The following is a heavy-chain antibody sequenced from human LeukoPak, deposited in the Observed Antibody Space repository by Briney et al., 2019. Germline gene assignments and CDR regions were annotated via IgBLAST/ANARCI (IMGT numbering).Heavy chain of an antibody. J-gene: IGHJ4*02. Sequence: PSETLSPVCTVSGGSMSSYYWNWIRQPAGKGLEWIGRTHSSGSTNYNPPLESRVTVSVDTSKNQFSLKLSSVTAADTAVYYCARGAGGATYEAFDFWGQGTLVTVSS. CDR1: GGSMSSYY. V-gene: IGHV4-4*07. CDR3: ARGAGGATYEAFDF. D-gene: IGHD1-26*01. CDR2: THSSGST.